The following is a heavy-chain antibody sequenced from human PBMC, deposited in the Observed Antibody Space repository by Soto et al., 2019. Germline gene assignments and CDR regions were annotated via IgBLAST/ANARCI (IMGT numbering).Heavy chain of an antibody. D-gene: IGHD3-3*01. Sequence: EVQLLESGGGLVQPGGSLRLSCAASGFTFGSYALNWVRQAPGKGLEWVSVISSSGSIIYYADSVKGRFTISRDNSKNTVYLQMSSLRVEDTAVYYCAKEIFYDDEEEGQGVYGMDVWGQGTTVTVSS. J-gene: IGHJ6*02. V-gene: IGHV3-23*01. CDR1: GFTFGSYA. CDR2: ISSSGSII. CDR3: AKEIFYDDEEEGQGVYGMDV.